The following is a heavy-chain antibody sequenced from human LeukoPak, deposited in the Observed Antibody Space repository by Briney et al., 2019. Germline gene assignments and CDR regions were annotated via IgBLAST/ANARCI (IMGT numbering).Heavy chain of an antibody. D-gene: IGHD2-2*02. V-gene: IGHV1-24*01. CDR3: ATLPSAAIPGYYYYYYMDV. CDR2: FDPEDGET. J-gene: IGHJ6*03. CDR1: GYTLTELS. Sequence: ASVKVSCKVSGYTLTELSMHWVRQAPGKGLEGMGGFDPEDGETIYAQKFQGRVTMTEDTSTDTAYMELSSLRSEDTAVYYCATLPSAAIPGYYYYYYMDVWGKGTTVTVSS.